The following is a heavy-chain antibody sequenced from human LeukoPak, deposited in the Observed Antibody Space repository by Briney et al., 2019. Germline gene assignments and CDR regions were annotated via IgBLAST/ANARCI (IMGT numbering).Heavy chain of an antibody. V-gene: IGHV3-33*06. CDR3: AKDSYGSGTTADY. CDR1: GFTFSKYG. J-gene: IGHJ4*02. CDR2: IWSNGNNV. Sequence: PGGSLRLSCAASGFTFSKYGMHWIRQAPGKGLEWVAVIWSNGNNVYYVESVKGRLTISRDNSKNTLYLQMNSLRAGDTAVYYCAKDSYGSGTTADYWGQGTLVTVSP. D-gene: IGHD3-10*01.